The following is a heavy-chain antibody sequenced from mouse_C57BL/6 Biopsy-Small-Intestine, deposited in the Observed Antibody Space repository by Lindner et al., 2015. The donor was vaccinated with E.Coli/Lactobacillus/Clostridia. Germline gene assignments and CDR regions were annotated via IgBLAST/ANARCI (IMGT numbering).Heavy chain of an antibody. CDR3: VRYGNYASMDY. CDR2: IRSKSNNYAT. CDR1: GFSFNTYA. D-gene: IGHD2-10*02. J-gene: IGHJ4*01. Sequence: VQLQESGGGLVQPKGSLKLSCAASGFSFNTYATNWVRQAPGKGLEWVARIRSKSNNYATYYADSVKDRFTISRDDSESMLYLQMNNLKTEDTAMYYCVRYGNYASMDYWGQGTSVTVSS. V-gene: IGHV10-1*01.